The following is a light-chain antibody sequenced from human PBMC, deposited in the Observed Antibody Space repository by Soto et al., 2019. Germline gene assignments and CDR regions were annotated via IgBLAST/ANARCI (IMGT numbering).Light chain of an antibody. J-gene: IGKJ5*01. CDR3: QQYSHLIT. CDR1: QSIASY. CDR2: AAS. Sequence: DIQMTQSPSSLSASVGDSVTITCRASQSIASYVNWYQQKPGKVPKLLIYAASSLQSGVPSRFSGSGSGTDFTFTISSLQPEDIATYYCQQYSHLITFGQGTRLEIK. V-gene: IGKV1-27*01.